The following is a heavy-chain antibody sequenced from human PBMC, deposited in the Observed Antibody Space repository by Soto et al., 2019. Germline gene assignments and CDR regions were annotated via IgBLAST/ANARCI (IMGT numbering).Heavy chain of an antibody. D-gene: IGHD6-13*01. CDR3: ARADSSAAGSNYYYYMDV. CDR2: INHSGST. J-gene: IGHJ6*03. CDR1: GGSFSGYY. V-gene: IGHV4-34*01. Sequence: QVQLQQWGAGLLKPSETLSLTCAVYGGSFSGYYWSWIRQPPGKGLEWIGEINHSGSTNYNPSLKRRVSRSVEPSKNQFSLKLSSVTAADTAVYYCARADSSAAGSNYYYYMDVWGKGTTVTVSS.